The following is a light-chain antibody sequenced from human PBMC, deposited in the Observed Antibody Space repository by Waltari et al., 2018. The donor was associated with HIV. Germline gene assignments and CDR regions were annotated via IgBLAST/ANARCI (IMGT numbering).Light chain of an antibody. Sequence: QSALTQPASVSGSPGPSITISCPGTSSDVGRYNYVSWYQQHPGKAPKLLIYEVSNRPSGVSNRFSGSKSGNTASLTISGLQAEDEALYYCSSYTVTGTLNWVFGGGTKLTVL. V-gene: IGLV2-14*03. CDR1: SSDVGRYNY. CDR2: EVS. CDR3: SSYTVTGTLNWV. J-gene: IGLJ3*02.